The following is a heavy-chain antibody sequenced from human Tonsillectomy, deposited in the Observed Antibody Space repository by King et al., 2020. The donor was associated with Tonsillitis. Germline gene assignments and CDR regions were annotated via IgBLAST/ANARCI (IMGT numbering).Heavy chain of an antibody. D-gene: IGHD5-12*01. Sequence: VQLQQWGAGLLKPSETLSLTCAVYGGSFNSYYWSWIRQPPGKGLEWIGEINHSGSTNYNPSLKSRVTISVDTSKNQFSLKLSSVTAADMAVYYCARVQVATNDAFDIWGQGTMVTVSS. J-gene: IGHJ3*02. CDR2: INHSGST. CDR3: ARVQVATNDAFDI. CDR1: GGSFNSYY. V-gene: IGHV4-34*01.